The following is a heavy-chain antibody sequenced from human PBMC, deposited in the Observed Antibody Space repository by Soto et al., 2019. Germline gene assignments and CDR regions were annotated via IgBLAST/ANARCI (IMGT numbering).Heavy chain of an antibody. CDR2: INNDGSST. CDR3: VRDDFGLGIDY. J-gene: IGHJ4*01. Sequence: PGGSLRLSCEASGFTFSTYWMHWVRQAPGKGLVWVSHINNDGSSTTYADSVKGRFTISRDNAKNTLYLQMDSLRAEDTAVYYYVRDDFGLGIDYWGLGTLVTVSS. V-gene: IGHV3-74*01. D-gene: IGHD1-26*01. CDR1: GFTFSTYW.